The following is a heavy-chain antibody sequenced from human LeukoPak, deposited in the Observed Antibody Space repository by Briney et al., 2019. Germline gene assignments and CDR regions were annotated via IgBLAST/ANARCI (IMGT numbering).Heavy chain of an antibody. J-gene: IGHJ4*02. D-gene: IGHD3-22*01. V-gene: IGHV3-33*01. CDR1: GFTFSSHG. CDR2: IWYDGSNK. Sequence: GSLRLSCSGSGFTFSSHGMHWVRQAPGKGVGWGAVIWYDGSNKYYADSVKGRFTISRDNSKNTLYLQMNSLRAEDTAVYYCARDGYTYYYDSSGYPRYWGQGTLVTVSS. CDR3: ARDGYTYYYDSSGYPRY.